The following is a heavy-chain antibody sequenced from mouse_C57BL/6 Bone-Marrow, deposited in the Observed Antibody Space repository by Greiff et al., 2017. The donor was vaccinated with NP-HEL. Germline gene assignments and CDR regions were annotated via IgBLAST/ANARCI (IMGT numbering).Heavy chain of an antibody. CDR3: ARLGRFAY. D-gene: IGHD4-1*01. CDR2: IWSGGST. J-gene: IGHJ3*01. CDR1: GFSLTSYG. Sequence: VMLVESGPGLVQPSQSLSITCTVSGFSLTSYGVHWVRQSPGKGLEWLGVIWSGGSTDYNAAFISRLSISKDNSKSQVFFKMNSLQADDTAIYYCARLGRFAYWGQGTLVTVSA. V-gene: IGHV2-2*01.